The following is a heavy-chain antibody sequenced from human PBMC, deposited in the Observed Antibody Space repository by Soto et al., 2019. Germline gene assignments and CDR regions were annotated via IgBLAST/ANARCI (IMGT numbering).Heavy chain of an antibody. D-gene: IGHD3-22*01. J-gene: IGHJ3*01. CDR3: AKGADSSGSESAFDL. Sequence: QVQLVQSGAEVKKPGSSVKVSCKTSGGTFSAYPFNWVRQAPGQGLEWMGRIIPILDITDYSQNFQGRVTIAADKSTTTAYMGLTSLRSEGTAMYFCAKGADSSGSESAFDLWGQGTLITVSS. CDR1: GGTFSAYP. CDR2: IIPILDIT. V-gene: IGHV1-69*02.